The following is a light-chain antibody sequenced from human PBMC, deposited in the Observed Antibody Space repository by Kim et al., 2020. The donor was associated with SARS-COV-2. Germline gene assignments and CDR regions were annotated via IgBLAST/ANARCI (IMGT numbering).Light chain of an antibody. V-gene: IGLV2-8*01. CDR3: SSYSDSISYV. CDR2: EVS. Sequence: GQSCTIACTGTSSDVGAYNHVSWYRQHPGKAPKLMIYEVSNRPSGVPDRFSGSKSGNTASLTVSGLQAEDEADYYCSSYSDSISYVFGTGTKVTVL. CDR1: SSDVGAYNH. J-gene: IGLJ1*01.